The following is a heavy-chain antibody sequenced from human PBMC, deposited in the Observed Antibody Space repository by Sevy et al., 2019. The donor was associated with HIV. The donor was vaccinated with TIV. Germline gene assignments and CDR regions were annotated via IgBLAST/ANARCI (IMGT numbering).Heavy chain of an antibody. V-gene: IGHV3-23*01. J-gene: IGHJ5*02. D-gene: IGHD6-19*01. Sequence: GGSLRLSCAASGFTFSTYAMSWVRQAPGKGLEWVSGISGSGISKYYGGSVKGRFAISRDNSKNTLIMQMNSLRAEDTAIYYCAKELPGYQYDSSGNLDTWGQGRLVTVSS. CDR1: GFTFSTYA. CDR3: AKELPGYQYDSSGNLDT. CDR2: ISGSGISK.